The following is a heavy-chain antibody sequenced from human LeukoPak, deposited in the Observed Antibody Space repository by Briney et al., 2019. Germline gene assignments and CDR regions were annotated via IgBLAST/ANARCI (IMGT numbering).Heavy chain of an antibody. CDR1: GGSISSYY. J-gene: IGHJ3*02. V-gene: IGHV4-59*08. CDR3: ARPGLYGDYHADI. CDR2: IYYSGST. Sequence: SETLSLTCSVSGGSISSYYWSWIRQPPGKGLEWIGYIYYSGSTNYNPSLKSRVTITVDTSKNQFSLKLRSVTVSDTAVYYCARPGLYGDYHADIWGQGTMVTVSS. D-gene: IGHD4-17*01.